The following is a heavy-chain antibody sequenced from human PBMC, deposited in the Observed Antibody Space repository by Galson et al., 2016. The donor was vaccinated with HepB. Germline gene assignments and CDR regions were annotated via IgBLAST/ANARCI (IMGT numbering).Heavy chain of an antibody. J-gene: IGHJ4*02. D-gene: IGHD2-8*01. Sequence: CAISGDSVSSNSAAWNWIRQSPSRGLEWLGRTYYRSEWYDDYALSVKSRISINPDTSRNQFSLQLNSVTPEDTAVYYCARGASTVLPLARIFDSWGQGTLVTVSS. CDR1: GDSVSSNSAA. V-gene: IGHV6-1*01. CDR3: ARGASTVLPLARIFDS. CDR2: TYYRSEWYD.